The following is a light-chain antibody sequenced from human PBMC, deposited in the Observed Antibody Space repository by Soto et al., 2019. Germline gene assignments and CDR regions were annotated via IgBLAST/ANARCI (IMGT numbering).Light chain of an antibody. Sequence: DIQMTQSPSSVPASVGDRVVITCRASQDISNYLAWYQQKPGDAPELLIYAASRLKRGVPSRFSGSGSGTDFTLIIDSLQPEDFATYYCQQADIFPLTFGGGTKVEI. CDR2: AAS. J-gene: IGKJ4*01. CDR3: QQADIFPLT. CDR1: QDISNY. V-gene: IGKV1-12*01.